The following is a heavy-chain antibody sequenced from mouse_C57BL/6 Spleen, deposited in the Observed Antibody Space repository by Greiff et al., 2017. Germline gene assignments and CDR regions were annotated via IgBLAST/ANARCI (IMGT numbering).Heavy chain of an antibody. J-gene: IGHJ3*01. CDR1: GYTFTSYW. V-gene: IGHV1-55*01. Sequence: QVQLQQPGAELVKPGASVKMSCKASGYTFTSYWITWVKQRPGQGLEWIGDIYPGSGSTNYNAKFKSKATLTVDTSSSTAYMQLSSLTSEYSAVYYFARGDYYGSSSPWFSYWGQGTLVTVSA. D-gene: IGHD1-1*01. CDR3: ARGDYYGSSSPWFSY. CDR2: IYPGSGST.